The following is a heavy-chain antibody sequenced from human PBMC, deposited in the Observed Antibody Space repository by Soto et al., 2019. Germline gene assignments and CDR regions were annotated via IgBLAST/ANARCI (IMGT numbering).Heavy chain of an antibody. CDR3: VGGQYYLDY. CDR1: GFPFTSYG. V-gene: IGHV3-30*03. D-gene: IGHD3-10*01. J-gene: IGHJ4*02. CDR2: ISYDGSNK. Sequence: ESGGGVVQPGRSLRLSCAASGFPFTSYGMHWVREAPGKGLEWVAVISYDGSNKYYADSVKGRFTISRDNSKNTLYLQMNSLRPEDTALYYCVGGQYYLDYRGQGTLVTVSS.